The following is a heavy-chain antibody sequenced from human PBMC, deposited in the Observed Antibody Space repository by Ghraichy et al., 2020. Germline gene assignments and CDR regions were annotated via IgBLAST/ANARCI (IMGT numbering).Heavy chain of an antibody. J-gene: IGHJ6*02. CDR2: ISAYNGNT. CDR3: ARDGGNILTGYYNRRGYYGMDV. V-gene: IGHV1-18*01. CDR1: GYTFTSYG. Sequence: ASVKVSCKASGYTFTSYGISWVRQAPGQGLEWMGWISAYNGNTNYAQKLQGRVTMTTDTSTSTAYMELRSLRSDDTAVYYCARDGGNILTGYYNRRGYYGMDVWGQGTTVTVS. D-gene: IGHD3-9*01.